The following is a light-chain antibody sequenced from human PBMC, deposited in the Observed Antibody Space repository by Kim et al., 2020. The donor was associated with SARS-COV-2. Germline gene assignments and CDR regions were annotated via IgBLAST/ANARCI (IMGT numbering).Light chain of an antibody. CDR1: QTINSY. V-gene: IGKV1-39*01. CDR3: QQRGT. Sequence: ASLSANVGDRFTITCRASQTINSYLNWYQQKPGKAPKLLIYDASSLQSGVPSRFSGSGSGTDFTLTISSLHPEDFATYYCQQRGTFGPGTRVDIK. J-gene: IGKJ3*01. CDR2: DAS.